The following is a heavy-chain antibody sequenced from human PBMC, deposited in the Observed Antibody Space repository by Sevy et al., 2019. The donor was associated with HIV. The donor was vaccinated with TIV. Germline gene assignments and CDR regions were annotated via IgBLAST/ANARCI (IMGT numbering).Heavy chain of an antibody. J-gene: IGHJ6*02. V-gene: IGHV1-69*13. CDR1: GGTFSSYA. D-gene: IGHD2-8*01. CDR3: ARVTEYGTNDVWNYYYGMDV. Sequence: ASVKVSCKASGGTFSSYAISWVRQAPGQGLEWMGGIIPIFGTANYAQKFQGRVTITADESTSTAYMELSSLRSEDTAVYYCARVTEYGTNDVWNYYYGMDVWGQGTTVTVSS. CDR2: IIPIFGTA.